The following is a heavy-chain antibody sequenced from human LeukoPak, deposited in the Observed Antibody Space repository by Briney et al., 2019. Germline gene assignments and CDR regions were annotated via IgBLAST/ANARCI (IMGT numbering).Heavy chain of an antibody. CDR1: GYNFPAYF. CDR2: INPNGGDT. J-gene: IGHJ4*02. D-gene: IGHD6-13*01. Sequence: ASVKVSCKAAGYNFPAYFIHWVRQAPGQGLEWMGRINPNGGDTNYAQKFQGRVTMAGDTSIRTAYMELSSLISDDPAVYYCARVGFTNSWSNFDYWGQGTLVTVSS. V-gene: IGHV1-2*06. CDR3: ARVGFTNSWSNFDY.